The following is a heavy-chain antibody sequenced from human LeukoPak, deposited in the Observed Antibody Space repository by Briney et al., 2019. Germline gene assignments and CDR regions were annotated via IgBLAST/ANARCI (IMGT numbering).Heavy chain of an antibody. D-gene: IGHD2-21*01. CDR1: GFTFSSYA. J-gene: IGHJ6*02. V-gene: IGHV3-23*01. CDR3: AKGLVPNYYYYGMDV. Sequence: PGGSLRLSCAASGFTFSSYAMSWVRQAPGKGLEWVSAISGSGGSTYYADSVKGRFTISRDNSKNTLYLQMNSLRAEDTAVYYCAKGLVPNYYYYGMDVWGQGTTVTVSS. CDR2: ISGSGGST.